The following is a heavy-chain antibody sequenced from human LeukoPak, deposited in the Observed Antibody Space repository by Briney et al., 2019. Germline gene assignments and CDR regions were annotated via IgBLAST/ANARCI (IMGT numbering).Heavy chain of an antibody. Sequence: PGRSLRLSCAASGFTFSSYSMNWVRQAPGKGLEWVSSISSSSSYIYYADSVKGRFTISRDNAKNSLYLQMNSLRAEDTAVYYCARQKKYSSGPGDYWGQGTLVTVSS. J-gene: IGHJ4*02. CDR1: GFTFSSYS. CDR2: ISSSSSYI. V-gene: IGHV3-21*01. D-gene: IGHD6-19*01. CDR3: ARQKKYSSGPGDY.